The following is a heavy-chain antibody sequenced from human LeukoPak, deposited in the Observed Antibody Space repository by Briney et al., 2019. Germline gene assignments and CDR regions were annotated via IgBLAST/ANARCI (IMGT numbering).Heavy chain of an antibody. Sequence: SETLSLTCTVSGGSISSGGYYWSWIRQHPGKGLEWIGYIYYSGSTYYNPSLKSRVTISVDTSKNQFSLKLSSVTAADTAVYYCARDPVVSSGKMALAYWGQGTLVTVSS. CDR2: IYYSGST. CDR1: GGSISSGGYY. CDR3: ARDPVVSSGKMALAY. J-gene: IGHJ4*02. V-gene: IGHV4-31*03. D-gene: IGHD3-22*01.